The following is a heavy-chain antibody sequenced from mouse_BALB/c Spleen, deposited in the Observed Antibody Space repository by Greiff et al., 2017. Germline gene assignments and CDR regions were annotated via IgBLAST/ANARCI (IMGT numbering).Heavy chain of an antibody. CDR2: ISSGGSYT. CDR3: ARAYYGNDWFAY. V-gene: IGHV5-9-4*01. Sequence: VQGVESGGGLVKPGGSLKLSCAASGFTFSSYAMSWVRQSPEKRLEWVAEISSGGSYTYYPDTVTGRFTISRDNAKNTLYLEMSSLRSEDTAMYYCARAYYGNDWFAYWGQGTLVTVSA. CDR1: GFTFSSYA. D-gene: IGHD2-10*01. J-gene: IGHJ3*01.